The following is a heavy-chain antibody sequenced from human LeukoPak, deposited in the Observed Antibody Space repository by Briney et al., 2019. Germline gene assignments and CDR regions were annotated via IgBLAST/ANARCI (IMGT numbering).Heavy chain of an antibody. J-gene: IGHJ4*02. CDR3: ARAGAGMAAAIFDY. V-gene: IGHV1-3*01. D-gene: IGHD6-13*01. CDR1: GYTFISYV. CDR2: INAGNGNT. Sequence: ASVKVSCKASGYTFISYVMYWVRQAPGQRLEWMGWINAGNGNTKYSQKFQGRVTITRDTSASTAYMELSSLRSEDTAVYYCARAGAGMAAAIFDYWGQGTLVTVSS.